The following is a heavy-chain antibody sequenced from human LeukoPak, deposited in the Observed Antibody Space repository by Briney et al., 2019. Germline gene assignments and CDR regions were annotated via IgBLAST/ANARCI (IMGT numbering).Heavy chain of an antibody. CDR3: ARGPRGFDP. CDR1: GFTVSSND. V-gene: IGHV3-53*01. J-gene: IGHJ5*02. CDR2: IYSGGTT. Sequence: GGSLRLSCEASGFTVSSNDMSWVRQALGKGLEWVSVIYSGGTTDYADSVKGRFTISRDNSKNTLYLQMNSLRAEDTAVYYCARGPRGFDPWGQGTLVTVSS.